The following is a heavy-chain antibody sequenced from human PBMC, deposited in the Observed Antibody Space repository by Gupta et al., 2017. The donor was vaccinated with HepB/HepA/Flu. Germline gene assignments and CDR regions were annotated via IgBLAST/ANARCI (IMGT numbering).Heavy chain of an antibody. J-gene: IGHJ3*02. Sequence: QVLLQESGPGLVKPSETLSLTCNVSGGSLINYYWSWIRQPPGKGLEWIGFIDYSGSTTYNPSLQSRVTISVDTSKNEFSLNLNSVTAADTAVYYCAREHIAVVPGAPRGGFDIWGQGTLVTVSS. CDR3: AREHIAVVPGAPRGGFDI. V-gene: IGHV4-59*01. CDR1: GGSLINYY. CDR2: IDYSGST. D-gene: IGHD2-21*01.